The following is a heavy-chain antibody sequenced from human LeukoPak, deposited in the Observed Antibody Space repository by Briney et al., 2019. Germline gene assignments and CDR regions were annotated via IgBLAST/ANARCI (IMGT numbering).Heavy chain of an antibody. CDR2: VSSSGENT. CDR1: GFTFSSSG. D-gene: IGHD3-22*01. CDR3: AKGAYYDL. J-gene: IGHJ4*02. Sequence: PGGSLRLSCAASGFTFSSSGMTWVRQAPGKGLEWVSTVSSSGENTCYADSVKGRFTISRDNSKNTLYLQMNSLRAEDTAVYYCAKGAYYDLWGQGTLVTVSS. V-gene: IGHV3-23*01.